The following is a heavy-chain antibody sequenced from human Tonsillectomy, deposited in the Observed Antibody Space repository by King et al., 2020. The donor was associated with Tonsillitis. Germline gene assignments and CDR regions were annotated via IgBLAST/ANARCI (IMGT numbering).Heavy chain of an antibody. CDR1: GGSISNYH. CDR2: IYSSGST. V-gene: IGHV4-59*08. D-gene: IGHD3-22*01. CDR3: ARLSGVDKSSGYSFPDYWYFDL. Sequence: QLQESGPGLVKPSETLSLTCTVSGGSISNYHWNWIRQSPGKGLEWIAYIYSSGSTNYNPSLRNRVTISIDTSKNQFSVRLRSVTAADTAVYYCARLSGVDKSSGYSFPDYWYFDLWGRGTLVTVSS. J-gene: IGHJ2*01.